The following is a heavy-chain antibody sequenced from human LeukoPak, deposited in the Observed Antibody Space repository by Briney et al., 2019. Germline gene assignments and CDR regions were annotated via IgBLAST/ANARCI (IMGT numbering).Heavy chain of an antibody. CDR1: GFTFSSYS. Sequence: GGSLRLSCAASGFTFSSYSMNWVRQAPGKGLEWVSSISSSSSYIYYADSVKGRFTISRDTSKNTLYLQMNSLRAEDTAVYYCAKEGLSTTWYYFDNWGQGTLVTVSS. D-gene: IGHD2/OR15-2a*01. J-gene: IGHJ4*02. CDR2: ISSSSSYI. V-gene: IGHV3-21*01. CDR3: AKEGLSTTWYYFDN.